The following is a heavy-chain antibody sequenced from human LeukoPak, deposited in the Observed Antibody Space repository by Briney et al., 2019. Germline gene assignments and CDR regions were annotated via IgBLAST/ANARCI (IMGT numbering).Heavy chain of an antibody. CDR3: AREGFGYCSSTSCLNWFDP. CDR2: VSSRSDYI. D-gene: IGHD2-2*01. CDR1: GFTFSTYS. Sequence: SGGSLRLSCAASGFTFSTYSMNWVRQAPGKGLEWVSYVSSRSDYIYYADSVKGRFTISRDNAKSSLYLQMNSLRAEDTAVYYCAREGFGYCSSTSCLNWFDPWGQGTLVTVSS. J-gene: IGHJ5*02. V-gene: IGHV3-21*01.